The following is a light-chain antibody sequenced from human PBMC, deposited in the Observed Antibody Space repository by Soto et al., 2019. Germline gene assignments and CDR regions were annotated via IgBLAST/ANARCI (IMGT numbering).Light chain of an antibody. J-gene: IGLJ1*01. CDR2: DVS. CDR3: CSYAGSYTFV. CDR1: SSDVGVYNY. Sequence: QSVLTHPRSVSGSPGQSVTISCTGTSSDVGVYNYVSWYQQYPGKAPKIMIYDVSKRPSGVPDRFSGSKSDNTASLTISGLQAEDEDDYYCCSYAGSYTFVFGIGTKSPS. V-gene: IGLV2-11*01.